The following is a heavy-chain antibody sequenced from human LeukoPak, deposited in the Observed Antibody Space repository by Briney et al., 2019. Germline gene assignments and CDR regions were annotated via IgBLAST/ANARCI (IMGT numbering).Heavy chain of an antibody. Sequence: SETLSLTCAVSGGSISSGGYSWSWIRQPPGKGLEWIGYIYHSGSTYYNPSLKSRVTISVDTSKNQFSLKLSSVTAADTAVYYCASATYYDFWSGYSPSYFQHWGQGTLVTVSS. J-gene: IGHJ1*01. D-gene: IGHD3-3*01. CDR2: IYHSGST. CDR3: ASATYYDFWSGYSPSYFQH. V-gene: IGHV4-30-2*01. CDR1: GGSISSGGYS.